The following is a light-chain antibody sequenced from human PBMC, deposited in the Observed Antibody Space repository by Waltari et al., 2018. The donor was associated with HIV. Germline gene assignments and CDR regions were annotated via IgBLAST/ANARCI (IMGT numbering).Light chain of an antibody. Sequence: QSALTQPASVSGSPGQSITISCTGTSSDVGRYNLVSWYQQHPGKAPKLMIYEVSKRLSGVSNRFSGSKSGNTASLTISGLQAEDEADYYCCSYAGSAWVFGGGTKLTVL. CDR3: CSYAGSAWV. V-gene: IGLV2-23*02. J-gene: IGLJ3*02. CDR1: SSDVGRYNL. CDR2: EVS.